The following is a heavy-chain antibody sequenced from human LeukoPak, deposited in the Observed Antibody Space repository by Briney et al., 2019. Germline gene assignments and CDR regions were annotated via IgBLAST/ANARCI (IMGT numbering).Heavy chain of an antibody. Sequence: PSETLSLTCTVSGGSISSGDYYWSWIRQPPGKGLEWIGYIYYSGSTYYNPSLKSRVTISVDTSKNQFSLKLSSVTAADTAVYYYARDELKRYCSGGSCYKSKPSSPRMDVWGQGTTVTVSS. CDR3: ARDELKRYCSGGSCYKSKPSSPRMDV. CDR1: GGSISSGDYY. V-gene: IGHV4-30-4*01. D-gene: IGHD2-15*01. CDR2: IYYSGST. J-gene: IGHJ6*02.